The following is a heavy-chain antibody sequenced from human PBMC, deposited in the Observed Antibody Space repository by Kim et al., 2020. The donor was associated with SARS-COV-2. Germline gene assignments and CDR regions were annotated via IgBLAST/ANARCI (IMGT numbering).Heavy chain of an antibody. Sequence: GGSLRLSCAASGFTFSSYAMSWVRQAPGKGLDWVSVLSGNGDNTYYADSVKGRFTISRDNSKSTLYLQMNSLRAEDTAVYFCAKSNDGRQTATCYWGQGTLVTVSS. CDR3: AKSNDGRQTATCY. V-gene: IGHV3-23*01. CDR1: GFTFSSYA. J-gene: IGHJ4*02. CDR2: LSGNGDNT.